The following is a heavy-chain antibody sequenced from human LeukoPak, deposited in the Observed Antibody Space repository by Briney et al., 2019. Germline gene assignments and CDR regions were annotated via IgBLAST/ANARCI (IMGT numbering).Heavy chain of an antibody. CDR2: ITRSGDNT. Sequence: GGSLRLSCAASGFSFSTYAMSWVRQTPGNGLEWVSSITRSGDNTYYADFGKGRFTISRDNSKNTLYLQMNSLRAEDTAVYYCAKERHNYFGPGAYYKSKGDFWGQGTLVTVSS. CDR1: GFSFSTYA. CDR3: AKERHNYFGPGAYYKSKGDF. D-gene: IGHD3-10*01. V-gene: IGHV3-23*01. J-gene: IGHJ4*02.